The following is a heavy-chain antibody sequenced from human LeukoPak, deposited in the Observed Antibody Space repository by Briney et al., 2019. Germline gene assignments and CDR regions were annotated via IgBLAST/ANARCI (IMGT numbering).Heavy chain of an antibody. J-gene: IGHJ4*02. CDR2: ISWNSGSI. V-gene: IGHV3-9*01. CDR1: GFTFDDYA. D-gene: IGHD6-13*01. Sequence: GGSLRLSCAASGFTFDDYAMHWVRQAPGKGLEWVSGISWNSGSIGYADSVKGRFTISRDNAKNSLYLQMNSLRAEDTALYYCARDGWLGAAGTEPFDYWGQGTLVTVSS. CDR3: ARDGWLGAAGTEPFDY.